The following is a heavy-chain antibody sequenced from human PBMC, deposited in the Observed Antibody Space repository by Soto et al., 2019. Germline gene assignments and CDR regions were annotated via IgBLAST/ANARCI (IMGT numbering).Heavy chain of an antibody. J-gene: IGHJ3*02. CDR2: MNPNSGNT. Sequence: QEQLVQSGAEVKKPGASVKVSCKTSGYTFTSYDITWVRQATGQGLEWMGWMNPNSGNTGYAQKFQGRVTMTRNTSIGTAYMELSSLRSEDTAVYYCATERWEDAFDIWGQGTMFTVSS. D-gene: IGHD1-26*01. CDR1: GYTFTSYD. CDR3: ATERWEDAFDI. V-gene: IGHV1-8*01.